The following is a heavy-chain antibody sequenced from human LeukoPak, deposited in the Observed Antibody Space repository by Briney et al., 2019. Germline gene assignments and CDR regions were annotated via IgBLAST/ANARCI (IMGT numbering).Heavy chain of an antibody. Sequence: SETLSLTCAVYGGSFSGYYWSWIRQPPGKGLEWIGEINHSGSTNYNPSLKSRVTISVDTSKNQFSLKLSSVTAADTAVYYCARGRTCKLGMAGKLDYWGQGTLVTVSS. J-gene: IGHJ4*02. D-gene: IGHD7-27*01. V-gene: IGHV4-34*01. CDR1: GGSFSGYY. CDR3: ARGRTCKLGMAGKLDY. CDR2: INHSGST.